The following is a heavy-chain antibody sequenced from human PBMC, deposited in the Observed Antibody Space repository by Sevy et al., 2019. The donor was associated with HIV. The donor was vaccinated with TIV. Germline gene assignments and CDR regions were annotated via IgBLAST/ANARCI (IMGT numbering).Heavy chain of an antibody. CDR2: IYYSGST. Sequence: SETLSLTCTVSGGSISSYYWSWIRQPPGKGLEWIGYIYYSGSTNYNPSLKSRVTISVDTSKNQFSLKLSSVTAADTAVYYCAGGGGGDYFSDFDYWGQGTLVTVSS. CDR3: AGGGGGDYFSDFDY. CDR1: GGSISSYY. J-gene: IGHJ4*02. D-gene: IGHD4-17*01. V-gene: IGHV4-59*13.